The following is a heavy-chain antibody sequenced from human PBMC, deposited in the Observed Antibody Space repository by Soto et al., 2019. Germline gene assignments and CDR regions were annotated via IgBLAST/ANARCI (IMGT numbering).Heavy chain of an antibody. D-gene: IGHD3-10*01. V-gene: IGHV3-30*03. J-gene: IGHJ4*02. CDR3: ARGLLYGSGSFLDY. CDR2: ISYDGSNK. Sequence: GGSLRLSCAASGFTFSSYGMHWVRQAPGKGLEWVAVISYDGSNKYYADSVKGRFTISRDNSKNTLYLQMNSLRAEDTAVYYCARGLLYGSGSFLDYWGQGTLVTVSS. CDR1: GFTFSSYG.